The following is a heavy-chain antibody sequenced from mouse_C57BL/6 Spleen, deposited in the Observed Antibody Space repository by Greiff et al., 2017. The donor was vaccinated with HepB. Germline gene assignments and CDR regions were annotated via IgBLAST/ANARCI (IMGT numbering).Heavy chain of an antibody. CDR3: ARGGNYDYAMDY. D-gene: IGHD2-1*01. J-gene: IGHJ4*01. CDR1: GYTFTSYW. V-gene: IGHV1-74*01. CDR2: IHPSDSDT. Sequence: QVQLQQPGAELVKPGASVKVSCKASGYTFTSYWMHWVKQRPGQGLEWIGRIHPSDSDTNYNQKFKGKSTLTVDKSSSTAYMQLSSLTSEDSAVYYCARGGNYDYAMDYWGQGTSVTVSS.